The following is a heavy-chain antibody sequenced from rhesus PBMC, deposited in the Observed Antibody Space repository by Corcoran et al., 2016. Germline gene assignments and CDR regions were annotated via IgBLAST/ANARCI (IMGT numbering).Heavy chain of an antibody. J-gene: IGHJ4*01. CDR3: VGGGGRSINS. Sequence: QVQLQETGPGLVKPAETLSLPCTVSGASMSSNWGTWVRQPPGKGLGGIGSINGKGGRTNYNPSLKSGVTISKAAPKNPFSLKMSSVTAADTAVYFCVGGGGRSINSWGLGVRVTVSS. CDR2: INGKGGRT. CDR1: GASMSSNW. V-gene: IGHV4-80*01. D-gene: IGHD1-44*02.